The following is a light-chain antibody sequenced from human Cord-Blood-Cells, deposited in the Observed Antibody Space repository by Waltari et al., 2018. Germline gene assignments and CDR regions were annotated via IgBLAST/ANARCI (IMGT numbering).Light chain of an antibody. CDR2: DVS. CDR3: SSYTSSSTLYV. CDR1: SSVVGGYNY. V-gene: IGLV2-14*01. Sequence: QSALTQPASVSGSPGQSITISCTGTSSVVGGYNYVSWYQQHPGKAPKLMIYDVSKRPSGVSNRFSGSKSGNTASLTISGLQAEDEADYYCSSYTSSSTLYVFGTGTKVTVL. J-gene: IGLJ1*01.